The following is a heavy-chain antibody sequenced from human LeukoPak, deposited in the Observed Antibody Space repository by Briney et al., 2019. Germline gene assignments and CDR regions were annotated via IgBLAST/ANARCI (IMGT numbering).Heavy chain of an antibody. J-gene: IGHJ5*02. CDR3: AREELARFDP. CDR2: ISYDGSNK. CDR1: GFTFSSYA. V-gene: IGHV3-30-3*01. Sequence: PGGSLRLSCAASGFTFSSYAMHWVRQAPGKGLEWVAVISYDGSNKYYADSVKGRFTISRDNSKNTLYLQMNSLRAEDTAVYYCAREELARFDPWGQGTLVTVSS. D-gene: IGHD1-7*01.